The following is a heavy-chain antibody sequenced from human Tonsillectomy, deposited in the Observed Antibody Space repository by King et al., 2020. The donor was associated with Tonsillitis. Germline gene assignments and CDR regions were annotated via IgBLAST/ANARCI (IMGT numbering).Heavy chain of an antibody. Sequence: VQLQQWGAGLLKPSETLSLTCAVYGGSFSGYYWSWIRQPPGKGLEWIGEINHSGSTNYNPSLKSRVTISVDTSKNQFSLKLSSVTAADTAVYYCARSGKTSPTSIDYWGQGTLVTVSS. V-gene: IGHV4-34*01. CDR2: INHSGST. D-gene: IGHD4-23*01. J-gene: IGHJ4*02. CDR3: ARSGKTSPTSIDY. CDR1: GGSFSGYY.